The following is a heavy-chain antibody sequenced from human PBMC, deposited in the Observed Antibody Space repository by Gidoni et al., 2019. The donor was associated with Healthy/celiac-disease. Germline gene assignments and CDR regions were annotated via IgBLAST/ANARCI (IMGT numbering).Heavy chain of an antibody. CDR1: GGSFSGYY. CDR2: INHSGST. V-gene: IGHV4-34*01. D-gene: IGHD6-19*01. Sequence: QVQLQQWGAGLLKPSETLSLTCAVYGGSFSGYYWSWIRQPPGKGLEWIGEINHSGSTNYNPSLKSRVTISVDTSKNQFSLKLSSVTAADTAVYYCARAGGYSSGWYGYWGQGTLVTVSS. J-gene: IGHJ4*02. CDR3: ARAGGYSSGWYGY.